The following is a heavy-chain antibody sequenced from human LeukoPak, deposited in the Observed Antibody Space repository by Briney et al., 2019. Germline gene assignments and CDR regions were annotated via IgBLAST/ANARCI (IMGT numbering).Heavy chain of an antibody. CDR1: GYSFTSYW. D-gene: IGHD2-15*01. CDR2: IYPGDSDT. V-gene: IGHV5-51*01. J-gene: IGHJ4*02. CDR3: ARGGYCSGGSCPPRSFDY. Sequence: GESLKISCKGSGYSFTSYWIGWVRQMPGKGLEWMGIIYPGDSDTRYSPSFQGQVTISADKSISTASLQWSSLKASDTAMYYCARGGYCSGGSCPPRSFDYWGQGTLVTVSS.